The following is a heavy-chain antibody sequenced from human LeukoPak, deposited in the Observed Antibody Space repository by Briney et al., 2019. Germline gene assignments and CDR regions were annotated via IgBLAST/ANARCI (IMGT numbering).Heavy chain of an antibody. CDR2: IGGSGGST. Sequence: GGSLRLSCAASGFTFSSYGMSWVRQAPGKGLEWVSAIGGSGGSTYYADSVKGRFTISRDNSKNTLYLQMNSLRAEDTAIYYCAKASRDIPAAGPSGYYFDYWGQGTLVTVSS. D-gene: IGHD6-13*01. CDR3: AKASRDIPAAGPSGYYFDY. V-gene: IGHV3-23*01. J-gene: IGHJ4*02. CDR1: GFTFSSYG.